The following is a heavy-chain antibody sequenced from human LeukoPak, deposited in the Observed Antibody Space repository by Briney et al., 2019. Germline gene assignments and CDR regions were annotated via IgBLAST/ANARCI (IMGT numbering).Heavy chain of an antibody. Sequence: GGSLRLSCAASGFTFSSYSMNWVRQAPGKGLEWVSSISSSSKYRYYADSVKGRFTIPRDNAESSLYLQMYRLSAADTAVSYCSRPKGQWRADYWGQGTLVTVSS. CDR3: SRPKGQWRADY. CDR2: ISSSSKYR. CDR1: GFTFSSYS. V-gene: IGHV3-21*01. J-gene: IGHJ4*02. D-gene: IGHD6-19*01.